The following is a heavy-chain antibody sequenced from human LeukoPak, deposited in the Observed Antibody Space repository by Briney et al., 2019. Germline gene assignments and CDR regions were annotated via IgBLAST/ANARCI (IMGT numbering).Heavy chain of an antibody. D-gene: IGHD3-22*01. CDR3: ARAIGYYDSSGYYAFQH. V-gene: IGHV3-74*01. J-gene: IGHJ1*01. CDR1: GFTFSSYW. CDR2: INSDGSST. Sequence: PGGSLRLSCAASGFTFSSYWMHWVRQAPGKGLVWVSHINSDGSSTSYADSVKGRFTISRDNAKNTLYLQMNSLRAEDTAVYYCARAIGYYDSSGYYAFQHWGQGTLVTVSS.